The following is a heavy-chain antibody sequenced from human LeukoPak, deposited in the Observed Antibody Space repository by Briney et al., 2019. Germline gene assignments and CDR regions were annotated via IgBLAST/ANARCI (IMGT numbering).Heavy chain of an antibody. D-gene: IGHD6-6*01. V-gene: IGHV1-8*01. CDR2: MKPNSGNT. CDR1: GYTFTSYD. Sequence: GASVKVSCKASGYTFTSYDLNWVRQATGQGPEWMGWMKPNSGNTGYAQKFQGRVTMTRNTSISTAYMELSSLRSEDTAVYYCARALEYSSSGDYWGQGTLVTVSS. CDR3: ARALEYSSSGDY. J-gene: IGHJ4*02.